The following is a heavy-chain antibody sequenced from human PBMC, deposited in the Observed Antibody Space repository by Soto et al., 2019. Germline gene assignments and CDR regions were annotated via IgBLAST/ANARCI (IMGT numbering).Heavy chain of an antibody. D-gene: IGHD1-1*01. V-gene: IGHV4-31*03. J-gene: IGHJ6*02. Sequence: QVQLQESGPGLVKPSQTLSLTCTVSGGSISSGGYYWSWIRQHPGKGLEWIGYIYYSGSTYYNPSLKSRVTISVDTSKNQFSLKLSSVTAADTAVYYCAREFDGNGDYGYGMDVWGQGTTVTVSS. CDR2: IYYSGST. CDR1: GGSISSGGYY. CDR3: AREFDGNGDYGYGMDV.